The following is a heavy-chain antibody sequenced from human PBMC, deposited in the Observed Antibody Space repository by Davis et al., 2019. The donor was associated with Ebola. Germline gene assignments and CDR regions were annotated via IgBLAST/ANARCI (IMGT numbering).Heavy chain of an antibody. V-gene: IGHV4-34*01. CDR1: GESFSGFY. Sequence: MPSETLSLTCAVYGESFSGFYWSWIRQPPGQGPEWIGEINHWGSTNYNPSLKSRVTISVDTSKNQISLKLSSVTAADTAVYYCARVGVDIVATIYYYYYGMDVWGQGTTVTVSS. CDR3: ARVGVDIVATIYYYYYGMDV. CDR2: INHWGST. D-gene: IGHD5-12*01. J-gene: IGHJ6*02.